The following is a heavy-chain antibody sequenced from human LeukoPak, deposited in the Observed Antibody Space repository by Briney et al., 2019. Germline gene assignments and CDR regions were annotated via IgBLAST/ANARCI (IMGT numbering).Heavy chain of an antibody. CDR2: ISWNSGSI. J-gene: IGHJ4*02. V-gene: IGHV3-9*01. CDR1: GFTFDDYA. Sequence: GGSLRLSRAASGFTFDDYAMHWVRQAPGKGLEWVSGISWNSGSIGYADSVKGRFTISRDNAKNSLYLQMNSLRAEDTALYYCAKVRRRYDSSGYYWGFDYWGQGTLVTVSS. CDR3: AKVRRRYDSSGYYWGFDY. D-gene: IGHD3-22*01.